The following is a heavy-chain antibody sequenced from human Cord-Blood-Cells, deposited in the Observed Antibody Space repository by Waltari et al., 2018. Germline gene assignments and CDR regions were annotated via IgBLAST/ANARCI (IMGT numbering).Heavy chain of an antibody. CDR1: GGTFSSDA. V-gene: IGHV1-69*01. J-gene: IGHJ4*02. CDR2: IIPIFGTA. Sequence: QVQLVQSGAEVKKPGSLVKVSCKASGGTFSSDAISWVRQAPGQGLEWMGGIIPIFGTANYAQKFQGRVTITADESTSTAYMELSSLRSEDTAVYYCARDPDYGSGSDYWGQGTLVTVSS. CDR3: ARDPDYGSGSDY. D-gene: IGHD3-10*01.